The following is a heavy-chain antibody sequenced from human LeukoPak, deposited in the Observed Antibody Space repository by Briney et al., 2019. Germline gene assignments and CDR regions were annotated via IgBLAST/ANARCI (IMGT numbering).Heavy chain of an antibody. CDR3: ARAGRYDTSAYYHQTSYFDY. V-gene: IGHV1-2*02. D-gene: IGHD3-22*01. CDR1: GYTFTGYY. J-gene: IGHJ4*02. CDR2: INPKSGGT. Sequence: ASVKVSCKASGYTFTGYYMHWMRQAPGQGLEWMGWINPKSGGTNYAQKFQGRVTMTRDTSISTAYMELNSLTSDDTAVYFCARAGRYDTSAYYHQTSYFDYWGQGTLVTVSS.